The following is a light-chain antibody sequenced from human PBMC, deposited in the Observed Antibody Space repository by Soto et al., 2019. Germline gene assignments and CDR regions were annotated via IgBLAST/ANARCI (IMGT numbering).Light chain of an antibody. J-gene: IGLJ1*01. CDR2: EVS. V-gene: IGLV2-8*01. CDR3: CSYGGGNNFYV. CDR1: SSDIGTYDY. Sequence: QAVRTASPWACGSPAQSVTISCTGTSSDIGTYDYVSWYQHLPDKAPKLIIYEVSKRPSGVPDRFSGSKSGNTASLTVSGLQAEDEGDYYCCSYGGGNNFYVFGTGTKVTVL.